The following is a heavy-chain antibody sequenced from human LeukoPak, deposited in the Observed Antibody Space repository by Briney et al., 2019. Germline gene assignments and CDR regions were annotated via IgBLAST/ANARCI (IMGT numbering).Heavy chain of an antibody. Sequence: PGGSLRLSCAASGFTFSSYAMSWVRQAPGKGLEWVSAISGSGGSTYYADSVKGRFTISRDNSKNTLYLQMNSLRAEDTAVYYCAKESGGVRSWIRLRSGGDYWGQGTLVTVSS. CDR1: GFTFSSYA. CDR3: AKESGGVRSWIRLRSGGDY. D-gene: IGHD5-12*01. CDR2: ISGSGGST. J-gene: IGHJ4*02. V-gene: IGHV3-23*01.